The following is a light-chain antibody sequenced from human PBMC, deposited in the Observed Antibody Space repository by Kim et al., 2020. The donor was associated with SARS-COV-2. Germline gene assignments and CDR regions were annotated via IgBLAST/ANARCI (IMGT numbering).Light chain of an antibody. J-gene: IGKJ2*01. CDR2: SVS. CDR1: QCVCRHC. CDR3: QQYGIAPPYT. Sequence: TGERGPLSCRGSQCVCRHCLAWYQQNPGQAPRLLIYSVSNRATGIPDRFSGSGSGTDFTLTISRLEPEDFAVYYCQQYGIAPPYTFGQGTKLEI. V-gene: IGKV3-20*01.